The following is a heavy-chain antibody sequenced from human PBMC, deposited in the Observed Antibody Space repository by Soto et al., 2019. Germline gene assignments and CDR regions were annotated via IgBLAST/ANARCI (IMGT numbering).Heavy chain of an antibody. CDR1: GGSIRSGGYY. V-gene: IGHV4-31*03. CDR3: ARDRLMATAGTARHYFGLDV. Sequence: QVQLQESGPGLVKPSQTLSLTCTVSGGSIRSGGYYWSWVRQNPRKGLEWIGNIYYSGNTYYNPSLKSRLTISVDTSKNQFSLTLSSVTAADTAVYYCARDRLMATAGTARHYFGLDVWGQGTTVTVSS. D-gene: IGHD5-18*01. CDR2: IYYSGNT. J-gene: IGHJ6*02.